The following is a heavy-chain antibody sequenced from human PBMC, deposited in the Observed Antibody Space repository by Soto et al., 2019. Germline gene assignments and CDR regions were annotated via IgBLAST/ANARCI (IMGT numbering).Heavy chain of an antibody. CDR3: ARHIAAPGGYYYYGMDV. Sequence: SETLSLTCTVSGGSISSSSYYWGWIRQPPGKGLEWIGSIYYSGSTYYNPSLKSRVTISVDTSKNQFSLKLSSVTAADTAVYYCARHIAAPGGYYYYGMDVWGQGTTVTVSS. J-gene: IGHJ6*02. CDR1: GGSISSSSYY. V-gene: IGHV4-39*01. D-gene: IGHD6-6*01. CDR2: IYYSGST.